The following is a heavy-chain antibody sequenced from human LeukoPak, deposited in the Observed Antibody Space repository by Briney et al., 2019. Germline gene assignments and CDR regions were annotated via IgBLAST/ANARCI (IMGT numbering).Heavy chain of an antibody. CDR2: IRSKAYGGKT. D-gene: IGHD3-10*01. V-gene: IGHV3-49*04. CDR3: TRTGFGELFFDY. Sequence: PGRSLRLSCTASGFTFGDYAMSWVRQAPGKGLEWVGFIRSKAYGGKTEYAASVKGRFTISRDHSKSIAYLQMNSLKTEDTAVYYCTRTGFGELFFDYWGQGTLVTVSS. CDR1: GFTFGDYA. J-gene: IGHJ4*02.